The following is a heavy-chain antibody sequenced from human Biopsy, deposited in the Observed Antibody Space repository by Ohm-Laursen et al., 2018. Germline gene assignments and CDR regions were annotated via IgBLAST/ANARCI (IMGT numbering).Heavy chain of an antibody. J-gene: IGHJ4*02. V-gene: IGHV1-46*01. Sequence: SVRASCTSSGDTFTTYYIHWVRQAPGHGLEWMGIINPGVNSTAYTQTFQGRVTMSWDTSTTTVYMELSSLRYEETAVYYCVRASFDYWGQGTLVTVPS. CDR1: GDTFTTYY. CDR2: INPGVNST. CDR3: VRASFDY.